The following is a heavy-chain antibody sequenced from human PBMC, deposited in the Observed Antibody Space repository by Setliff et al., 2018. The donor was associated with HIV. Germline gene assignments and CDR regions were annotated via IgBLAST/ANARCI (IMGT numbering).Heavy chain of an antibody. V-gene: IGHV4-39*01. CDR1: GASIGRRSDC. J-gene: IGHJ4*02. D-gene: IGHD1-26*01. CDR3: ARPVEMANREFDY. Sequence: PSETLSLTCTVSGASIGRRSDCWGWIRQPPGKGLEWIGSFYYSWNTYYNPSLKSRVTISVDTSKNQFSLKLSSVTAADTAVYYCARPVEMANREFDYWGQGTLVTVSS. CDR2: FYYSWNT.